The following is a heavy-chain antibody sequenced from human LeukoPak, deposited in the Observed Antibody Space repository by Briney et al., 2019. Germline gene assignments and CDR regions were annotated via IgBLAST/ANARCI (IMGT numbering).Heavy chain of an antibody. CDR3: ARVKRHFDWLPNEYYFDY. CDR2: IYYSGST. V-gene: IGHV4-39*07. D-gene: IGHD3-9*01. J-gene: IGHJ4*02. CDR1: GGSISSSSYY. Sequence: SETLSLTCTVSGGSISSSSYYWGWIRQPPGKGLEWIGSIYYSGSTYYNPSLKSRVTISVDTSKNQFSLKLSSVTAADTAVYYCARVKRHFDWLPNEYYFDYWGQGTLVAVSS.